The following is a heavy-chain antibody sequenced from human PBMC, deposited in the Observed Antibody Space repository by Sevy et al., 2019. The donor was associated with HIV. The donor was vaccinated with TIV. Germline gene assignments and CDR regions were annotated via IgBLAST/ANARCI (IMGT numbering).Heavy chain of an antibody. Sequence: GGSLRLSCAASGFTFSSYWMGWVRQAPGKGLEWAATINEDGSEKSYVDSVKGGFTISRDNAKKALYLKMNSLRAEEAVVYYCAGEPLITRAGTYWGQGALVTVSS. V-gene: IGHV3-7*01. J-gene: IGHJ4*02. CDR3: AGEPLITRAGTY. CDR2: INEDGSEK. CDR1: GFTFSSYW. D-gene: IGHD6-19*01.